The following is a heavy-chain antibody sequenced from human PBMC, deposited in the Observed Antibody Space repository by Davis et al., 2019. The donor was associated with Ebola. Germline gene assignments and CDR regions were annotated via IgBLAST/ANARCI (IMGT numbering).Heavy chain of an antibody. Sequence: SETLSLTCTVSGGSMSSYYWSWIRQPPGKGLEWIGNIYYGGTTNYNPSLKSRVTISGDMSKNQFSLNVNSVTAADTAMYYCARTPQYTSYGSYFDYWGQGALVTVSS. CDR3: ARTPQYTSYGSYFDY. V-gene: IGHV4-59*01. CDR1: GGSMSSYY. J-gene: IGHJ4*02. CDR2: IYYGGTT. D-gene: IGHD1-26*01.